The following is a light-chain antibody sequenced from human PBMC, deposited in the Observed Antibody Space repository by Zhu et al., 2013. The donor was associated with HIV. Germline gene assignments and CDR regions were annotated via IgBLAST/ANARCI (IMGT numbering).Light chain of an antibody. CDR3: CSYAGRSTWV. CDR2: EGS. V-gene: IGLV2-23*01. Sequence: QSALTQPASVSGSPGQSITISCTGTSSDVGSYNLVSWYQQHPGKAPKLMIYEGSKRPSGVSNRFSGSKSGNVASLTISGLQAEDEADYYCCSYAGRSTWVFGGGTKLSVL. J-gene: IGLJ3*02. CDR1: SSDVGSYNL.